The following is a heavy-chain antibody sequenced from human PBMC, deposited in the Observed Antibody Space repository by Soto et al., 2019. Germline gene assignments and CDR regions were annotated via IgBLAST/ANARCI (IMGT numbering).Heavy chain of an antibody. CDR2: ISGSGGRT. Sequence: LRLSCAASGFTFSSYAMSWVRQAPVKGLEWVSTISGSGGRTFYADTVKGRFTISRDNYKDTLYLQMNSLRAEDTAVYYCAKPIVGADPFDYWGQGTLVTVYS. CDR3: AKPIVGADPFDY. CDR1: GFTFSSYA. V-gene: IGHV3-23*01. J-gene: IGHJ4*02. D-gene: IGHD1-26*01.